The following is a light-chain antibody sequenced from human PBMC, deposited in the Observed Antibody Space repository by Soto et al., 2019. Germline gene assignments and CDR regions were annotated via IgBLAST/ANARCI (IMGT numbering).Light chain of an antibody. CDR1: QSVSSSY. CDR3: QQDGSSPPT. Sequence: EIVLTQSPGTLSLSPGERATLSCRASQSVSSSYLAWYQQKPGQAPRLLIYGASSRATGTPDRFSGSGSGTDFTLTISRLEPEDFAVYYCQQDGSSPPTFGGGTKVEIK. CDR2: GAS. J-gene: IGKJ4*01. V-gene: IGKV3-20*01.